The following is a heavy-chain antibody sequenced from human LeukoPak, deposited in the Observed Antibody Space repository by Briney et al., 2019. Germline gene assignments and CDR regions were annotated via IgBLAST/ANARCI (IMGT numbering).Heavy chain of an antibody. CDR3: TTDLSELDDSGYYAKYFHH. CDR1: GFTFSKVW. D-gene: IGHD3-22*01. V-gene: IGHV3-15*01. J-gene: IGHJ1*01. Sequence: PGGSLRLSCAASGFTFSKVWMSWVRQAPGKGLEWVSRIISKTDGGPIDYAAPVKGRFTISREDSKDTLFLQMNSLKTEDTAVYYCTTDLSELDDSGYYAKYFHHWGQGTLVSVSS. CDR2: IISKTDGGPI.